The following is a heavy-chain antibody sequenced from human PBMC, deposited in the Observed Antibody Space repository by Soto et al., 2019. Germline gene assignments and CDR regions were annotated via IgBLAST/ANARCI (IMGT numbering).Heavy chain of an antibody. J-gene: IGHJ5*02. D-gene: IGHD2-2*01. Sequence: QVQLVESGGGLVKPGGSLRLSCAASGFTFSDYYMSWIRQAPGKGLEWVSYISNRSSYTSYADSVKGGFTISRHNTKNSPLLQMNSLRADDTAVYYCARRYCSVTSCPYCGVDPWGQGTLLTV. CDR2: ISNRSSYT. CDR3: ARRYCSVTSCPYCGVDP. CDR1: GFTFSDYY. V-gene: IGHV3-11*05.